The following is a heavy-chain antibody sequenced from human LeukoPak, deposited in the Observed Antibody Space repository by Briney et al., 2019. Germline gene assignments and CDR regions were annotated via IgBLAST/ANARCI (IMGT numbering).Heavy chain of an antibody. V-gene: IGHV3-23*01. CDR1: GFTFSNYA. D-gene: IGHD3-10*01. Sequence: GGSLRLSCAASGFTFSNYAMSWVRHAPGKGLEGVSAISGSGGRTYYADSVKGRFTLSRDNSKNTLYPQINSLRAEDTAVYYCAKEYYYGSGTYYNVDYWGQGTLVTVSS. CDR2: ISGSGGRT. CDR3: AKEYYYGSGTYYNVDY. J-gene: IGHJ4*02.